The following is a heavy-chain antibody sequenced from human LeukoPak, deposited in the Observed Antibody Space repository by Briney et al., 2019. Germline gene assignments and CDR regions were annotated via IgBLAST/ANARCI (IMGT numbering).Heavy chain of an antibody. Sequence: GGSLRLSCATSGFTFSSYAMTWVRQAPGTGLEWVSAISGGHESTYYADSVKGRFTISRDNSKNTLYLHMNSPRAEDTAVYYCAKSHRTYDIVTGYYADYWGQGTLVTVSS. CDR2: ISGGHEST. D-gene: IGHD3-9*01. CDR1: GFTFSSYA. CDR3: AKSHRTYDIVTGYYADY. V-gene: IGHV3-23*01. J-gene: IGHJ4*02.